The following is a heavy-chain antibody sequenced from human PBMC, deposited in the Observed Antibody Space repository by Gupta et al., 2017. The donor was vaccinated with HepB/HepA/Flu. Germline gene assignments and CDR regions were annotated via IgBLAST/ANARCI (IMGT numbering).Heavy chain of an antibody. Sequence: QITLKESGPTLVKPTQTLTLTCTFSGFSVSTSGEGVGWVRQTPGNALEWLALIYWDDDMRCIPSLKSRLTIAKDSSKTQVVLTAAIMDPTDTATDFGVHYLASSPAINHWGEGGRGT. V-gene: IGHV2-5*02. CDR1: GFSVSTSGEG. D-gene: IGHD6-13*01. CDR2: IYWDDDM. J-gene: IGHJ2*01. CDR3: VHYLASSPAINHWGE.